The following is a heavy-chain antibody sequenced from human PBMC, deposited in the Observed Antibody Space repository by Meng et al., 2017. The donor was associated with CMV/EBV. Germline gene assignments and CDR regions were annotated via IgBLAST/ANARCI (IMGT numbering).Heavy chain of an antibody. CDR1: GGSISSSSYY. CDR2: IYYSGST. V-gene: IGHV4-61*01. Sequence: SETLSLTCTVSGGSISSSSYYWSWIRQPPGKGLEWIGYIYYSGSTNYNPSLKSRVTISVDTSKNQFSLKLSSVTAADTAVYYCARVIKRLRYYGMDVWGQGTTVTVSS. D-gene: IGHD3-16*01. J-gene: IGHJ6*02. CDR3: ARVIKRLRYYGMDV.